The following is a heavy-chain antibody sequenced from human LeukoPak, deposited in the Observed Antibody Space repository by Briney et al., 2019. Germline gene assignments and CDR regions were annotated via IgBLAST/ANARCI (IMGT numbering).Heavy chain of an antibody. CDR3: ARETYSLADV. Sequence: RGSPRLSCAASGFSFSSHGMHWVRQAPGKGLEWVGVTWFDDSYQHYAGSVRGRFSISRDNSKNTVYLQMNSLRAEDTAVYYCARETYSLADVWGQGTTVIVSS. V-gene: IGHV3-33*01. D-gene: IGHD4-11*01. J-gene: IGHJ6*02. CDR2: TWFDDSYQ. CDR1: GFSFSSHG.